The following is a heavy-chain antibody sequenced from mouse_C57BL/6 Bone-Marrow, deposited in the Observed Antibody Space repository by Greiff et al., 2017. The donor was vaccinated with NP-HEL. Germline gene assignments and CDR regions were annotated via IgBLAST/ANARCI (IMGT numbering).Heavy chain of an antibody. D-gene: IGHD1-1*01. CDR2: IDPEDGET. CDR3: ARYPYYYGSSYLAWFAY. CDR1: GFNITDYY. V-gene: IGHV14-2*01. J-gene: IGHJ3*01. Sequence: QRQQSVAAPLPPFASVNFSCTASGFNITDYYMHWVKQRTEQGLEWIGRIDPEDGETKYAPKFQGKATITADTSSNTAYLQLSSLTSEDTAVYYCARYPYYYGSSYLAWFAYWGQGTLVTVSA.